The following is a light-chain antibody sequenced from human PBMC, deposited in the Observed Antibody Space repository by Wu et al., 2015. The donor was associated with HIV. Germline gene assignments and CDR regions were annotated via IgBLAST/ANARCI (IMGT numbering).Light chain of an antibody. V-gene: IGKV1-5*03. J-gene: IGKJ4*01. Sequence: DIQMTQSPSTLSASVGDGVTITCRASQSIRNWVAWYQQKPGEAPKLLIYKASTLNSGVPSRFSASGSGTHFTLTITSLQPDDLATYYCQEYNNYSGVTFGGGTKVEIK. CDR2: KAS. CDR1: QSIRNW. CDR3: QEYNNYSGVT.